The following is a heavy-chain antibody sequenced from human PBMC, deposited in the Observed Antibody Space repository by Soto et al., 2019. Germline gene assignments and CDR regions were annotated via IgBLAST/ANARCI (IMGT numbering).Heavy chain of an antibody. CDR1: GFTFSSYA. CDR3: ANEDRVRGVITPYYFDY. CDR2: ISGSGGST. V-gene: IGHV3-23*01. Sequence: EVQLLESGGGLVQPGGSLRLSCAASGFTFSSYAMSWVRQAPGKGLEWVSAISGSGGSTYYADSVKGRFTISRDNSKNTLYLQMNSLRAEDTAVYYCANEDRVRGVITPYYFDYWGQGTLVTVSS. J-gene: IGHJ4*02. D-gene: IGHD3-10*01.